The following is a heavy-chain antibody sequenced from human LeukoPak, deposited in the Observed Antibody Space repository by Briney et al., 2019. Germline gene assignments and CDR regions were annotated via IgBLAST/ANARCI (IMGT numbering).Heavy chain of an antibody. CDR3: ARVVDIVAPFWFDP. V-gene: IGHV1-69*05. Sequence: ASVKVSCKASGGTFSSYAISWVRQAPGQGLEWMGGIIPIFGTANYAQKFQGRVTITTDESTSTAYMELSSLRSEDTAVYYCARVVDIVAPFWFDPWGQGTMVTVSS. D-gene: IGHD5-12*01. CDR2: IIPIFGTA. J-gene: IGHJ3*01. CDR1: GGTFSSYA.